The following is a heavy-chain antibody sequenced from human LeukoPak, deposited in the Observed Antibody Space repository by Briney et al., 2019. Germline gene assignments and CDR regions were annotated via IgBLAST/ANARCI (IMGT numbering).Heavy chain of an antibody. V-gene: IGHV4-39*01. Sequence: PSETLSLTCTVSGGSISSSSYYWGWIRQPPGKGLEWIGSIYYSGSTYYNPSLKSRDTISVDTSKNQFSLKLSSVTAADTAVYYCARPVIGIDAFDIWGQGTMVTVSS. D-gene: IGHD3-22*01. CDR3: ARPVIGIDAFDI. CDR2: IYYSGST. J-gene: IGHJ3*02. CDR1: GGSISSSSYY.